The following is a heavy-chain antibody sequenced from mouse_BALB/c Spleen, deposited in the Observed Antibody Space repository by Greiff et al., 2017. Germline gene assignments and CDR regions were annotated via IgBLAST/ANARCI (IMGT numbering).Heavy chain of an antibody. V-gene: IGHV5-12-2*01. CDR1: GFTFSSYT. CDR2: ISNGGGST. D-gene: IGHD4-1*01. Sequence: DVKLVESGGGLVQPGGSLKLSCAASGFTFSSYTMSWVRQTPEKRLEWVAYISNGGGSTYYPDTVKGRFTISRDNAKNTLYLQMSSLKSEDTAMYYCARHGNWYYFDYWGQGTTLTVSS. CDR3: ARHGNWYYFDY. J-gene: IGHJ2*01.